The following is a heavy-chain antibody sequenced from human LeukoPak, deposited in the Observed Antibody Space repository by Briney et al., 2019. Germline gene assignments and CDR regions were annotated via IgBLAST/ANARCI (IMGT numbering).Heavy chain of an antibody. CDR2: INPSGGST. CDR1: GYTFTSYY. Sequence: ASVKVSCKASGYTFTSYYMHWVRQAPGQGLEWMGIINPSGGSTSYAQKLQGRVTMTTDTSTSTAYMELRSLRSDDTAVYYCARDRLYGSGSYDAFDIWGQGTMVTVSS. V-gene: IGHV1-46*01. CDR3: ARDRLYGSGSYDAFDI. J-gene: IGHJ3*02. D-gene: IGHD3-10*01.